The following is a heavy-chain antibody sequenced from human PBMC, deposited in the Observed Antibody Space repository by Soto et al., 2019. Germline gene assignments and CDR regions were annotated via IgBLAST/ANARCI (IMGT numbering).Heavy chain of an antibody. Sequence: SETLSLTCAVSGGSISGSYYYWGWLRQSPGKGPEWIGSVFYTGFTSYNPSLESRVSVSVDTSKNQFSLKVSGVSAADTAVYYCARDTALNTWEDPTRCFDYWGQGTLVTVSS. CDR1: GGSISGSYYY. J-gene: IGHJ4*02. CDR3: ARDTALNTWEDPTRCFDY. D-gene: IGHD1-26*01. CDR2: VFYTGFT. V-gene: IGHV4-39*02.